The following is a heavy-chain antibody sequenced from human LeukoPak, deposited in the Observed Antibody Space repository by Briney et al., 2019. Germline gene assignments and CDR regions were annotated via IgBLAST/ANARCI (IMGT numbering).Heavy chain of an antibody. J-gene: IGHJ4*02. CDR3: VRGTEYDILSGKNFGQYYFDY. CDR2: ISSSGAYI. V-gene: IGHV3-21*01. D-gene: IGHD3-9*01. CDR1: GFTFSRYS. Sequence: GGSLRLYCEASGFTFSRYSMNWVRQAPGEGLEWPSSISSSGAYIYYADSVKGRFTMSRDNGKNSLYLQMNSLRDEDTAVYYCVRGTEYDILSGKNFGQYYFDYWGQGTLVTVSS.